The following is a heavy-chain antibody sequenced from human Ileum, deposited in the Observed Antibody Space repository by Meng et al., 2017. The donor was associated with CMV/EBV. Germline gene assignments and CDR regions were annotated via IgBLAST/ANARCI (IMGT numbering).Heavy chain of an antibody. CDR2: IYSGGST. V-gene: IGHV3-66*02. CDR1: GFTVSSNY. J-gene: IGHJ3*02. Sequence: GESLKISCAASGFTVSSNYMSWVRQAPGKGLEWVSVIYSGGSTYYADSVKGRFTVSRDNSQNTLYLQMNSLRPEDTAVYYCATAYYYDSSGYYPVFDIWGQGTMATVSS. CDR3: ATAYYYDSSGYYPVFDI. D-gene: IGHD3-22*01.